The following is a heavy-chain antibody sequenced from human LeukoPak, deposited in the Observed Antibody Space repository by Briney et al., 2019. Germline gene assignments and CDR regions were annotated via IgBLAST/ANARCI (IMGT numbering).Heavy chain of an antibody. CDR2: ISYDGSNK. V-gene: IGHV3-30-3*01. CDR1: GFIFSSYA. J-gene: IGHJ6*02. Sequence: GGSLRLSCAASGFIFSSYAMHWVRQAPGKGLEWVAVISYDGSNKYYADSVKGRFTISRDNSKNTLYLQMNSLRAEDTAVYYCARDWSSGWYSYYYYGMDVWGQGTTVTVSS. D-gene: IGHD6-19*01. CDR3: ARDWSSGWYSYYYYGMDV.